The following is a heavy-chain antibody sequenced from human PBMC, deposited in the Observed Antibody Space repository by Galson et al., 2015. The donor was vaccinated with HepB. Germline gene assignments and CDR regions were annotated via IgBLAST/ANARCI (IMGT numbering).Heavy chain of an antibody. D-gene: IGHD3-10*01. CDR3: ARGLMVRGAYDLYYFDY. CDR2: ISYDGSNK. Sequence: SLRLSCAASGFTFSSYAMHWVRQAPGKGLEWVAVISYDGSNKYYADSVKGRFTISRDNSKNTLYLQMNSLRAEDTAVYYCARGLMVRGAYDLYYFDYWGQGTLVTVSS. J-gene: IGHJ4*02. V-gene: IGHV3-30-3*01. CDR1: GFTFSSYA.